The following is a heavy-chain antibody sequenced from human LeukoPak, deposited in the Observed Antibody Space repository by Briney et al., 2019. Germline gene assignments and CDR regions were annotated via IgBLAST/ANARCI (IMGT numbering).Heavy chain of an antibody. V-gene: IGHV4-39*01. J-gene: IGHJ4*02. CDR2: IYYSGST. CDR3: ATLSSGYTDAIDY. CDR1: GGSISSSSYY. Sequence: PSETLSLTCTVSGGSISSSSYYWGWLRQPPGKGLEWIGSIYYSGSTYYNPSLKSRVTISVDTSKNQFSLKLSSVTAADTAVYYCATLSSGYTDAIDYWGQGTLVTVSS. D-gene: IGHD3-22*01.